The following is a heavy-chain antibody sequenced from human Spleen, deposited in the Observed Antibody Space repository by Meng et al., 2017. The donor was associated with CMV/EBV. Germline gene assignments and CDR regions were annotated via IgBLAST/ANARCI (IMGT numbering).Heavy chain of an antibody. D-gene: IGHD5-12*01. CDR3: ASRDIVATYFDY. Sequence: QLQQWGAGLLKPSEPLSLTCAVYGGSFSGYYWSWIRQPPGKGLEWIGEINHSGSTNYNPSLRSRVTISVDTSKNQFSLKLSSVTAADTAVYYCASRDIVATYFDYWGQGTLVTVSS. J-gene: IGHJ4*02. CDR1: GGSFSGYY. CDR2: INHSGST. V-gene: IGHV4-34*01.